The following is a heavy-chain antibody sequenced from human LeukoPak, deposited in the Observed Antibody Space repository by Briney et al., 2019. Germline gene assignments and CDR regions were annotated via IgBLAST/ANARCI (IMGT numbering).Heavy chain of an antibody. D-gene: IGHD3-22*01. Sequence: GGSLRLSCAASGFTFDDYAMHWVRQAPGKGLEWVSLISGDGGSTYYADSVKGRFTISRDNSKNSLYLQMNSLRTEDTALYYCAKDTVINYDSSGYYYDYWGQETLVTVSS. CDR2: ISGDGGST. V-gene: IGHV3-43*02. J-gene: IGHJ4*02. CDR1: GFTFDDYA. CDR3: AKDTVINYDSSGYYYDY.